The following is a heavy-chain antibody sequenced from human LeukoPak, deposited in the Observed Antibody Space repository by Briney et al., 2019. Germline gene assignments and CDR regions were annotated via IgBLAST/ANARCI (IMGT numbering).Heavy chain of an antibody. CDR1: GGXISSYY. Sequence: SETLSLTCTVSGGXISSYYWSWIRQPAGKGQEWIGRIYTSGNTHYNPSLKSRVTMSVDTSNNQLSLKLSSVTAADTAVYYCARDTRLLSSDSWGQGTLVTVSS. D-gene: IGHD3-16*02. J-gene: IGHJ4*02. CDR2: IYTSGNT. CDR3: ARDTRLLSSDS. V-gene: IGHV4-4*07.